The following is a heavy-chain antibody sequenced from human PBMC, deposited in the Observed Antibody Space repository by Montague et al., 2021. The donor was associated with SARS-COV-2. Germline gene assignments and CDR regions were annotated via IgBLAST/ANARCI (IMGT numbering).Heavy chain of an antibody. V-gene: IGHV4-34*01. J-gene: IGHJ5*02. D-gene: IGHD3-16*02. CDR1: GGPFSGDGSFSGYY. CDR2: INHSGGT. CDR3: ARGYDYVWGSYRYLHWFDP. Sequence: SETLSLTCAVYGGPFSGDGSFSGYYWTWIRQTPGKGLEWIGEINHSGGTNYNPSFKSRVIMSVDTSKNQFSLKLSSVTAADTAVYYCARGYDYVWGSYRYLHWFDPWGQGTLVTVSS.